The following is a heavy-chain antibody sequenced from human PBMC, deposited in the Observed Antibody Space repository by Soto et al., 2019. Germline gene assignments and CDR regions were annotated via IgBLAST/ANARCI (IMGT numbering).Heavy chain of an antibody. CDR3: ARDRTQWLVVSVVGL. V-gene: IGHV3-7*01. CDR2: IKQDGSEK. CDR1: GFTFSSYW. Sequence: GGSLRLSCAASGFTFSSYWMSWVRQAPGKGLEWVANIKQDGSEKYYVDSVKGRFTISRDNAKNSLYLQMNSLRAEDTAVYYCARDRTQWLVVSVVGLWGQGTLVTVSS. J-gene: IGHJ4*02. D-gene: IGHD6-19*01.